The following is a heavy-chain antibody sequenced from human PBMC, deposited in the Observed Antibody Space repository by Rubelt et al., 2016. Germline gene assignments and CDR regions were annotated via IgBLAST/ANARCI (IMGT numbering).Heavy chain of an antibody. CDR1: GGSFSGYY. CDR3: ASNLQIADCGGDCEPGEEY. V-gene: IGHV4-34*01. D-gene: IGHD2-21*02. J-gene: IGHJ4*02. Sequence: QVQLQQWGAGLLKPSETLSLTCAVYGGSFSGYYWSWIRQPPGKGLEWIGSIYHSGSTYYNPSLKSRVTISVDTSKNQFSLKLSSVTAADTAVYDCASNLQIADCGGDCEPGEEYWCQGTLVTVSS. CDR2: IYHSGST.